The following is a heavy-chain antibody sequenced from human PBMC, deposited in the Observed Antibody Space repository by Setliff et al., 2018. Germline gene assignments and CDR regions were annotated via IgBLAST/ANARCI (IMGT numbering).Heavy chain of an antibody. CDR2: ISAYNGNT. V-gene: IGHV1-18*01. Sequence: ASVKVSCKASGYTFTSYGISWVRQAPGQGLEWMGWISAYNGNTNYAQKLQGRVTMTTDTSTSTAYMELRSLRSDDTAVYYCARDPGGTMYDYGVPAYDYWGQGTLVTVSS. CDR1: GYTFTSYG. J-gene: IGHJ4*02. D-gene: IGHD4-17*01. CDR3: ARDPGGTMYDYGVPAYDY.